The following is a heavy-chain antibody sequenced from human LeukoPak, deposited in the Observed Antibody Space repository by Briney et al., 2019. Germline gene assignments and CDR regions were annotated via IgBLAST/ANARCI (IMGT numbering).Heavy chain of an antibody. CDR2: ISAYNGKT. V-gene: IGHV1-18*01. Sequence: ASVKVSCKASGYTFTSYGISWVRQAPGQGLEWMGWISAYNGKTNYAQKLQGRVTMTTDTSTSTAYMELRSLRSDDTAVYYCARDGQSIAVAGSEGYYYGMDVWGQGTTVTVSS. CDR3: ARDGQSIAVAGSEGYYYGMDV. CDR1: GYTFTSYG. J-gene: IGHJ6*02. D-gene: IGHD6-19*01.